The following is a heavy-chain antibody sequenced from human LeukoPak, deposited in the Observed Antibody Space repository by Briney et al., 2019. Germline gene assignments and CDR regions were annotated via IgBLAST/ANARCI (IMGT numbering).Heavy chain of an antibody. CDR2: ISGSGGST. D-gene: IGHD3-16*01. Sequence: GGSLRLSCAASGFIFSTYAMSWVRQAPGKGLEWVSGISGSGGSTYYADSVKGRFTISRDNSKNTLYLQMNSLRAEDTAVYSCARSRGPTTFGGVRDYWGQGTLVTVSS. CDR1: GFIFSTYA. J-gene: IGHJ4*02. CDR3: ARSRGPTTFGGVRDY. V-gene: IGHV3-23*01.